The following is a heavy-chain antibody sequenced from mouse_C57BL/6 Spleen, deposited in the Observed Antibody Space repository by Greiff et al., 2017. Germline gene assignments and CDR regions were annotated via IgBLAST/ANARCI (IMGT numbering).Heavy chain of an antibody. CDR3: AGLTTVVERPLDY. CDR2: IDPSDSYT. J-gene: IGHJ2*01. Sequence: QVQLQQPGAELVRPGTSVKLSCKASGYTFTSYWMHWVKQRPGQGLEWIGVIDPSDSYTNYNQKFKGKATLTVDTSSSTAYMQLSSLTSEDSAVYYCAGLTTVVERPLDYWGQGTTLTVSS. D-gene: IGHD1-1*01. V-gene: IGHV1-59*01. CDR1: GYTFTSYW.